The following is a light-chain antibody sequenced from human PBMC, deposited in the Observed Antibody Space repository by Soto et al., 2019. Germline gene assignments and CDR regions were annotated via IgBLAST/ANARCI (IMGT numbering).Light chain of an antibody. V-gene: IGKV1-39*01. CDR1: QNINNC. CDR2: GAS. CDR3: QQSYGPPWT. J-gene: IGKJ1*01. Sequence: DIQMTQSPSSLSASVGDRVTITCRASQNINNCLNWYQQKPRKPPKFLIYGASGLQSGVPPRISVSGSGTDLTLIISSLQPEDFATFYCQQSYGPPWTFGQGTNVEIK.